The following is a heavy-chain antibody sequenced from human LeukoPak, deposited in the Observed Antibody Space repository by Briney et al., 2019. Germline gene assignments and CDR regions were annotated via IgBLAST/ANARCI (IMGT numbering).Heavy chain of an antibody. D-gene: IGHD2-15*01. Sequence: PGGSLRLSCSVSGVRFSDHAMSWIRQAPGKGLEWISYVGSGGSYRKYADSVKGRFTISRDDGKKSVALQLNSVRGEDTAIYYCARVVLSATGFDYWGQGTLVTVSS. CDR1: GVRFSDHA. CDR3: ARVVLSATGFDY. J-gene: IGHJ4*02. V-gene: IGHV3-11*06. CDR2: VGSGGSYR.